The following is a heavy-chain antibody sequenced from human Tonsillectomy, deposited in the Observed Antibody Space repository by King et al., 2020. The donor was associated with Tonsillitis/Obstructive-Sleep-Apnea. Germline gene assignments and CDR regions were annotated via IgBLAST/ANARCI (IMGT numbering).Heavy chain of an antibody. D-gene: IGHD3-3*01. CDR1: GGIFSSYA. V-gene: IGHV1-69*09. J-gene: IGHJ6*03. Sequence: VQLVESGAEVKKPGSSVKVSCKASGGIFSSYAISWVRQAPGQGLEWMGRIIPILTIVNYAQKFQGRVTITADKSTSTAYLELSSLRSEDAAVYYCARQLYDFPSHHYYYYMDVWGKGTTVTVSS. CDR3: ARQLYDFPSHHYYYYMDV. CDR2: IIPILTIV.